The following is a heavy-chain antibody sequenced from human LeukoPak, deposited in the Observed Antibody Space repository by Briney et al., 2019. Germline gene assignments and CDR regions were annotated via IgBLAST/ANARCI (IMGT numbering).Heavy chain of an antibody. J-gene: IGHJ5*02. CDR1: GGPISRSXYX. Sequence: SETLSLTCTVSGGPISRSXYXXGWIRQSPXXXXXXXXXXXXSGSTYYNPSLKSRVXISVDTSKNEFSLNLSSVTAADTAVYYCARPQYYYDSSGYSTWFDPWGQGTLVTVSS. CDR2: XXXSGST. V-gene: IGHV4-39*01. CDR3: ARPQYYYDSSGYSTWFDP. D-gene: IGHD3-22*01.